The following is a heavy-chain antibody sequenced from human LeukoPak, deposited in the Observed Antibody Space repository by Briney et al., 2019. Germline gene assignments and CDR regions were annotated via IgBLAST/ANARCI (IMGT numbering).Heavy chain of an antibody. D-gene: IGHD4-11*01. Sequence: GGSLRLSCAASGFTFSSYGMHWVRQAPGKGLEWVAFIRYDGSNKYYADSVKGRFTISRDNSKNTLYLQTNSLRAEDTAVYYCAKEWGMTTVTTLGTPDYWGQGTLVTVSS. CDR3: AKEWGMTTVTTLGTPDY. CDR1: GFTFSSYG. V-gene: IGHV3-30*02. J-gene: IGHJ4*02. CDR2: IRYDGSNK.